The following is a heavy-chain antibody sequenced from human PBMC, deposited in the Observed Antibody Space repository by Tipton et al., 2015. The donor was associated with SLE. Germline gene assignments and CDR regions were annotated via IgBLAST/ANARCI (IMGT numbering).Heavy chain of an antibody. Sequence: TLSLTCTVSGGSISSYDWSWIRQPPGKGLEWIGRIYTSGSTNYNPSLKSRVTISVDTSKNQFSLKLSSVTAADTAVYYCARPEGASITDAFDIWGQGTMVTVSS. CDR3: ARPEGASITDAFDI. CDR2: IYTSGST. J-gene: IGHJ3*02. D-gene: IGHD3-10*01. CDR1: GGSISSYD. V-gene: IGHV4-4*08.